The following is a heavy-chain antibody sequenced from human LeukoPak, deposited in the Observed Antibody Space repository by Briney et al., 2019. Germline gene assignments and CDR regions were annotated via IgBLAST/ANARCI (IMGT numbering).Heavy chain of an antibody. CDR3: ARIASYSMDV. CDR2: SRNKANSYTT. J-gene: IGHJ6*03. CDR1: GFTFSDHY. Sequence: PGGSLRLSCAASGFTFSDHYMDWVRQAPGKGLEWVGRSRNKANSYTTEYAASVKGRFTISRDDSKNSLNLEMDSLKSEDTAAYFCARIASYSMDVWGKGTTVTVSS. V-gene: IGHV3-72*01. D-gene: IGHD2-21*01.